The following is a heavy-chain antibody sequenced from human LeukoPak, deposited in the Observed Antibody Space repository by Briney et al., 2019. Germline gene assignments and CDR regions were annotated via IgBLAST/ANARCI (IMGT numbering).Heavy chain of an antibody. V-gene: IGHV1-69*05. J-gene: IGHJ4*02. CDR3: ARARGRVGELEPFDY. D-gene: IGHD1-1*01. CDR2: IIPIFGTA. CDR1: GGTFSSYA. Sequence: GSSVKVSCKAAGGTFSSYAISWVRQAPGQGLEWMGGIIPIFGTANYAQKFQGGVTITTDESTSTAYMELSSLRSEDTAVYYCARARGRVGELEPFDYWGQGTLVTVSS.